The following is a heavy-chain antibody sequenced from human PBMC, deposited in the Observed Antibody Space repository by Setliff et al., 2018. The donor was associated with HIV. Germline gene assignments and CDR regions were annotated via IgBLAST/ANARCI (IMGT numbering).Heavy chain of an antibody. J-gene: IGHJ4*02. V-gene: IGHV1-2*02. CDR1: GYTFTSYY. Sequence: ASVKVSCKSSGYTFTSYYLHWVRQAPGQGLEWMGWINPNSGDTAYAQKFQGRVTMTRVTSISTAYMELTRLTADDTAVYYCARVTVSGRGLHFWGQGTLGTVSS. CDR2: INPNSGDT. D-gene: IGHD4-4*01. CDR3: ARVTVSGRGLHF.